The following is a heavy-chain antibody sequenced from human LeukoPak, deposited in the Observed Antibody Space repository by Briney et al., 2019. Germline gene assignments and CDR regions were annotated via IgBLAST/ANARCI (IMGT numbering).Heavy chain of an antibody. V-gene: IGHV4-34*01. CDR1: GGTFSGYY. Sequence: PSETLSLTCAVYGGTFSGYYWSWIRQPPGKGLEWIGEINHSGSTNYNPSLKSRVTISVDTAKNQFSLKLSSVTAAYTAVYYCARGMRKQRYYYYMDVWGKGTTVTVSS. CDR3: ARGMRKQRYYYYMDV. CDR2: INHSGST. D-gene: IGHD6-25*01. J-gene: IGHJ6*03.